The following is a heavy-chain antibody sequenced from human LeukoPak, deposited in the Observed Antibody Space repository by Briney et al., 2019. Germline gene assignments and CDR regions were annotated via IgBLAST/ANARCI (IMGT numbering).Heavy chain of an antibody. V-gene: IGHV1-18*01. J-gene: IGHJ6*02. Sequence: ASVKVSCKASGFTFTSYGISWVRQAPGQGLEWMGWISAYNGNTNYAQKLQGRVTITADKSTSTAYMELSSLRSEDTAVYYCARVTMVRAHGMDVWGQGTTVTVSS. CDR1: GFTFTSYG. CDR3: ARVTMVRAHGMDV. CDR2: ISAYNGNT. D-gene: IGHD3-10*01.